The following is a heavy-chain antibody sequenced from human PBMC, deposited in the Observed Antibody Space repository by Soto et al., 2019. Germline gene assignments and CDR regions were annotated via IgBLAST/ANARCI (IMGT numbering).Heavy chain of an antibody. J-gene: IGHJ4*02. CDR1: GGSISSSSYY. CDR2: IYYSGST. Sequence: SETLSLICTVSGGSISSSSYYWGWIRQPPGKGLEWIGSIYYSGSTYYNPSLKSRVTISVDTSKNQFSLKLSSVTAADTAVYYCASRGYSYGRIDYWGKGTLVTVSX. V-gene: IGHV4-39*01. D-gene: IGHD5-18*01. CDR3: ASRGYSYGRIDY.